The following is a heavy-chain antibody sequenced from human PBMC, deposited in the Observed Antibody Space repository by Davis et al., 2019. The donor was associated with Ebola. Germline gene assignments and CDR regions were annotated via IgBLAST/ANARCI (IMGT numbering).Heavy chain of an antibody. D-gene: IGHD3-10*01. V-gene: IGHV3-48*02. J-gene: IGHJ4*02. CDR2: ISSTSKTI. CDR3: ARSSYYAGSGTFYSFDY. Sequence: LSLTCAASGFDFSNYNINWVRQAPGKGLEWVSYISSTSKTIYYADSAKGRFTISRDNAKNSLFLQMSSLRDEDMAVYYCARSSYYAGSGTFYSFDYWGQGTLVTVSS. CDR1: GFDFSNYN.